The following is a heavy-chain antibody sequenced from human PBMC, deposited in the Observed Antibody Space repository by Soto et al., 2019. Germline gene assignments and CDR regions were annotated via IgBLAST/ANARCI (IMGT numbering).Heavy chain of an antibody. V-gene: IGHV3-74*01. CDR2: MNSDGSSI. D-gene: IGHD6-13*01. CDR1: GFTFSSYW. CDR3: AREIATTGLYYFDY. J-gene: IGHJ4*02. Sequence: EVQLVESGGGLVQPGGSLRLSCAASGFTFSSYWMHWVRQAPGKGLVWVSRMNSDGSSITYADSVKGRFTISRDSAKNTMYLQVHSLRAEETAVYDCAREIATTGLYYFDYWGQGTLVTVSS.